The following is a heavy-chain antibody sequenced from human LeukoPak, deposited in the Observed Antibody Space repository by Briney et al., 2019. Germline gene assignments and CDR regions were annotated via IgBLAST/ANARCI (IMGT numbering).Heavy chain of an antibody. J-gene: IGHJ3*02. V-gene: IGHV3-74*01. Sequence: PGGSLRLSCAASGFTFRKYWLHWVRQAPGKGLVWVSRINSDDGSTSYADSVKGRFTISRDNAKSTLYLQMDSLRAEDTAVYYCARELTIFGVVNDAFDIWGQGTMVTVSS. CDR3: ARELTIFGVVNDAFDI. CDR1: GFTFRKYW. CDR2: INSDDGST. D-gene: IGHD3-3*01.